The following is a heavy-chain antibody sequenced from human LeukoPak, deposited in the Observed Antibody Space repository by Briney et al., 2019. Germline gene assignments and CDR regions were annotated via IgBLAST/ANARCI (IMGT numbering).Heavy chain of an antibody. CDR2: ISDIGSI. Sequence: SETLSLTCTVSDGSISSGSYYWGWIRQPPEKGLEWIAYISDIGSINYNPSLKSRVTISLDTSKNQFSLKLSSVTAADTAVYYCAGHHPRNTVDFWGQGTLVTVSS. D-gene: IGHD2/OR15-2a*01. V-gene: IGHV4-61*05. J-gene: IGHJ4*02. CDR1: DGSISSGSYY. CDR3: AGHHPRNTVDF.